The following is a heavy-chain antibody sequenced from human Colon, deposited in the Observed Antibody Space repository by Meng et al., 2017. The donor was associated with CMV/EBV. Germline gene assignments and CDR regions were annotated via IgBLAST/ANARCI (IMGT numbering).Heavy chain of an antibody. Sequence: ASVKVSCKASGYTFTSYYMHWVRQAPGQGLEWMGIINPSGGSTSYAQKFQGRVTITADKSTSTAYMELSSLRSEDTAVYYCARPIRRGSYHWGQGTLVTVSS. V-gene: IGHV1-46*01. CDR2: INPSGGST. CDR3: ARPIRRGSYH. J-gene: IGHJ4*02. D-gene: IGHD1-26*01. CDR1: GYTFTSYY.